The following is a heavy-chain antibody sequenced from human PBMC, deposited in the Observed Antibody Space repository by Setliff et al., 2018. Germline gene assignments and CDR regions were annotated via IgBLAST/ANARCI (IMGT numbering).Heavy chain of an antibody. CDR1: GFTFSDYT. CDR3: VRLRAPGSHGLDP. D-gene: IGHD3-10*01. V-gene: IGHV3-21*01. J-gene: IGHJ5*02. CDR2: ISSSGTYI. Sequence: GGSLRLSCGASGFTFSDYTMNWVRQAPGKGLEWVSSISSSGTYIYYADSVKGRFTMSRDNAKNSLYLQLNRLRAEDTAVYYCVRLRAPGSHGLDPWGQGTLVTVSS.